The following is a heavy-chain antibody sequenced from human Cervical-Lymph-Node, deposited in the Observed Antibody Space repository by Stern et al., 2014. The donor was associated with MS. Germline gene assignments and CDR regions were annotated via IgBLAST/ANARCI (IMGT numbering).Heavy chain of an antibody. V-gene: IGHV3-33*01. Sequence: QVHLVESGGGVVQPGRSLRLSCAASRLNFSSYGMHWVRQAPGKGLEWVSVIWPDGSKTYYADSVRGRFTISRNNSNNTLYLQMDSLRVEDTALYYCVRDVRMTGVQYSWGRGTLVTVSS. J-gene: IGHJ4*02. D-gene: IGHD3-9*01. CDR2: IWPDGSKT. CDR1: RLNFSSYG. CDR3: VRDVRMTGVQYS.